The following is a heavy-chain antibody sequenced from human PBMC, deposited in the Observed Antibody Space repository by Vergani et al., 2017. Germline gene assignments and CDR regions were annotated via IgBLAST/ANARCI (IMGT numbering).Heavy chain of an antibody. CDR3: ARGLTSGDNCSGDCYRPRSYYYYGMDV. J-gene: IGHJ6*02. V-gene: IGHV1-69*12. D-gene: IGHD2-21*02. CDR2: IIPIFGTA. CDR1: GGTSSSYA. Sequence: QVQLVQSGAEVKKPGSSVKVSCKASGGTSSSYAISWVRQAPGQGLEWMGGIIPIFGTANYAQKFQGRVTITADESTSTAYMELSSLRSEDTAVYYCARGLTSGDNCSGDCYRPRSYYYYGMDVGSQGTTLTVSS.